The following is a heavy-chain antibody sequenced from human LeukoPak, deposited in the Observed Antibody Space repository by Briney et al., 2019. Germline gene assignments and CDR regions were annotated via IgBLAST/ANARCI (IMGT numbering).Heavy chain of an antibody. CDR3: AHMPAAGSPPLHWFDP. Sequence: SGPTLVNPTQTLTLTCTFSGFSLSTPEVGVGWIRQPPGKALEWLALIYWNDDKRYSPSLKRGLTITKDTSKNQVVLTMTNMDPVDTATYFCAHMPAAGSPPLHWFDPWGQGTLVTVSS. CDR1: GFSLSTPEVG. V-gene: IGHV2-5*01. J-gene: IGHJ5*02. CDR2: IYWNDDK. D-gene: IGHD1-1*01.